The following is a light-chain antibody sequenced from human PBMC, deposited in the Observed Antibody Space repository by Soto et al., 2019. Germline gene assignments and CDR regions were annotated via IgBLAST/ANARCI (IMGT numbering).Light chain of an antibody. Sequence: EIVLTQSPGTLSLSPGERATLSCRASQSVNSRLAWYQHKPGQAPRLPISGASSRATGIPDRFSGSGSATDFTLTISRLEPEDFALYYCQHYGRSPITFGQGTRLEIK. CDR1: QSVNSR. CDR2: GAS. J-gene: IGKJ5*01. V-gene: IGKV3-20*01. CDR3: QHYGRSPIT.